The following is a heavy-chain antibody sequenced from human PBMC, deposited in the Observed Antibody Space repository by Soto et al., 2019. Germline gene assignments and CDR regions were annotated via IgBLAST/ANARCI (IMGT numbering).Heavy chain of an antibody. J-gene: IGHJ5*02. Sequence: SETLSLTCTVSGGSIHSTNSYWGWIRQPPGKGLEWIGIIYYSGTTYYNPSLKSRITMVVDTSQNQFSLKLSSVAAADTAVYYCATLYCSGGTCYPVADNWFDPWGQGPLVTVS. CDR3: ATLYCSGGTCYPVADNWFDP. D-gene: IGHD2-15*01. CDR2: IYYSGTT. CDR1: GGSIHSTNSY. V-gene: IGHV4-39*01.